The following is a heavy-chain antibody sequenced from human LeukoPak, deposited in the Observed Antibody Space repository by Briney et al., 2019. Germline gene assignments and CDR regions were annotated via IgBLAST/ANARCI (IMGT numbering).Heavy chain of an antibody. CDR3: AKDYGSGSYLDH. V-gene: IGHV3-7*05. Sequence: GGSLRLPCAASGFMFNNYWMNWVRQAPGKGPEWVATIKEDGAEKYYVDSVKGRFTISRDNAKNSLSLQMSSLRAEDTAVYYCAKDYGSGSYLDHWGQGTLVTVSS. D-gene: IGHD3-10*01. J-gene: IGHJ4*02. CDR2: IKEDGAEK. CDR1: GFMFNNYW.